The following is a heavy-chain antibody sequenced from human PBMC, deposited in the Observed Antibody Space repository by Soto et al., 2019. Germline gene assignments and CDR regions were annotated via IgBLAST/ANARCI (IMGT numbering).Heavy chain of an antibody. Sequence: GASVKVSGTASGYTFTGYYMHWVRQAPGQGLEWMGWINPNSGGTNYAQKFQGWVTMTRDTSISTAYMELSRLRSDDTAVYYCARDGNSSSPLDYWGQGTLVTVSS. J-gene: IGHJ4*02. CDR3: ARDGNSSSPLDY. D-gene: IGHD6-6*01. V-gene: IGHV1-2*04. CDR1: GYTFTGYY. CDR2: INPNSGGT.